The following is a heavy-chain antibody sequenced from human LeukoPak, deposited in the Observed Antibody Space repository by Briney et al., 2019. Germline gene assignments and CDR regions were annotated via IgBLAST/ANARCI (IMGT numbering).Heavy chain of an antibody. J-gene: IGHJ5*02. CDR2: IFYSGST. CDR3: AAQNYYNFWNALNWFDP. Sequence: SETLSLTCTVSGGSIRSTTYYWAWIRQPPGKGLEWIGSIFYSGSTYYNPSLKSRLTMSVDTSNNHFSLNLNSVTAADTAVYICAAQNYYNFWNALNWFDPWGQGTPVTVSS. D-gene: IGHD3-3*01. CDR1: GGSIRSTTYY. V-gene: IGHV4-39*02.